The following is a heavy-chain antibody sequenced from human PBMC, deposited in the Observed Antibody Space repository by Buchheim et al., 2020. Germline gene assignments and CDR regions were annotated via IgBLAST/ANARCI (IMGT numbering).Heavy chain of an antibody. D-gene: IGHD3-3*01. J-gene: IGHJ3*02. Sequence: EVQLVESGGGLVQPGESLRLSCAASGFSFSNYGMNWVRQAPGKGLEWVAYISSSSPTIYYADSVKGRFTISRDNAKNSLSLQMNSLRAEDTAVYYCARSNRWSNPDAFDIWGQGT. V-gene: IGHV3-48*01. CDR2: ISSSSPTI. CDR3: ARSNRWSNPDAFDI. CDR1: GFSFSNYG.